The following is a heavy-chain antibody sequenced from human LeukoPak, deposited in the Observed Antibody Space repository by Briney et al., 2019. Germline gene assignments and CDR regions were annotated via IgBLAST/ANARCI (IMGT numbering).Heavy chain of an antibody. CDR2: ISTSGSYI. J-gene: IGHJ4*02. D-gene: IGHD1-26*01. Sequence: PGGSLRLSCAASGFTFSSNGMNWVRQAPGKGLEWVSSISTSGSYIYYADSLKGRFTISRDNAKNSVYLQMNSLRAEDTAVYYCANEVGIKGAYSFDYWGQGTRVTVSS. V-gene: IGHV3-21*06. CDR1: GFTFSSNG. CDR3: ANEVGIKGAYSFDY.